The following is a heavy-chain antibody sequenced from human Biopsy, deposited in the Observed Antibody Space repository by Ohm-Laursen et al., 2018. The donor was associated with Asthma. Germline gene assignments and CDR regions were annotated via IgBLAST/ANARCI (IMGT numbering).Heavy chain of an antibody. Sequence: SLRLSCAASGFTFSSYPMNWVRQAPGKGLEWLSYINSSSIIYYADSVKGRFTIFRDNAKNSLFLQMNSLRDEDTAVYYCARGYCRDDACYSPPDYWGQGTLVTVSS. CDR2: INSSSII. CDR3: ARGYCRDDACYSPPDY. D-gene: IGHD2-15*01. CDR1: GFTFSSYP. V-gene: IGHV3-48*02. J-gene: IGHJ4*02.